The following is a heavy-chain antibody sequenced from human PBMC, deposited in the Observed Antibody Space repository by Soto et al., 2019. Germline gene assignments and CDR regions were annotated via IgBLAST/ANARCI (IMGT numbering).Heavy chain of an antibody. CDR2: ISGSGGST. V-gene: IGHV3-23*01. CDR3: AKDGTLGSSSFDY. Sequence: EVQLLESGGGLVQPGGSLRLSCAASGFTFSSYAMSWVRQAPGKGLEWVSAISGSGGSTYYADSVKGRFTISRDNSKNTLYLQMNSLRAEDTAVYYFAKDGTLGSSSFDYWGQGTLVTVSS. D-gene: IGHD3-10*01. J-gene: IGHJ4*02. CDR1: GFTFSSYA.